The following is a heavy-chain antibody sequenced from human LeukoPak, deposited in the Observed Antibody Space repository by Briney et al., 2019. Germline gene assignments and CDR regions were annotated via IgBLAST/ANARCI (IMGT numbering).Heavy chain of an antibody. D-gene: IGHD3-22*01. CDR3: ARDRHKYNYDSGGYPPY. V-gene: IGHV3-48*01. CDR1: GFTLCSYS. Sequence: GGSLRLSCAASGFTLCSYSMLWVRQAPGKGLEWVSYISSSSSTMYYADSVKGRFTISRDNAKNSLYLQMNTLRAEDTAVYYCARDRHKYNYDSGGYPPYWGQGTLVTVSS. CDR2: ISSSSSTM. J-gene: IGHJ4*02.